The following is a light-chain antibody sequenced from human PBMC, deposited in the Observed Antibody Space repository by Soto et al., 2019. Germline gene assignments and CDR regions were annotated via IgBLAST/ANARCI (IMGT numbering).Light chain of an antibody. V-gene: IGLV1-44*01. J-gene: IGLJ3*02. CDR2: GNN. CDR3: AAWDDSLNGVV. CDR1: NSNIGSNS. Sequence: QSVLTQSPSASGTPGQGVTISCSGSNSNIGSNSVNWYQQLPGTAPKLLIFGNNQRPSGVPARFSGSTSGTSASLAISGLQSEDEADYYCAAWDDSLNGVVFGGGTKVTVL.